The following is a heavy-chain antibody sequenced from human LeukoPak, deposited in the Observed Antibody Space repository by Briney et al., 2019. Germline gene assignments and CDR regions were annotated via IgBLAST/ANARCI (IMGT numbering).Heavy chain of an antibody. CDR1: GGTFSSYA. CDR2: IIPILGIA. D-gene: IGHD2-15*01. J-gene: IGHJ6*03. V-gene: IGHV1-69*04. Sequence: ASVKVSCKASGGTFSSYAISWVRQAPGQGLEWMGRIIPILGIANYAQKFQGRVTITADKSTSTAYMELSSLRSEDTAVYYCARVDDCSGGSCYSAERDYYYMDVWGKGTTVTVSS. CDR3: ARVDDCSGGSCYSAERDYYYMDV.